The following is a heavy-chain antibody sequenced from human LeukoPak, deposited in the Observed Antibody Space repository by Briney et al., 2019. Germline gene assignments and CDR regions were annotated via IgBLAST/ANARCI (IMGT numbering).Heavy chain of an antibody. D-gene: IGHD6-19*01. J-gene: IGHJ4*02. CDR1: GYTFTSYA. V-gene: IGHV1-18*01. Sequence: ASVKVSCKASGYTFTSYAMNWVRQAPGQGLEWMGWISAYNGNTNYAQKLQGRVTMTEDTSTDTAYMELSSLRSEDTAVYYCATDRGGWVWWGQGTLVTVSS. CDR3: ATDRGGWVW. CDR2: ISAYNGNT.